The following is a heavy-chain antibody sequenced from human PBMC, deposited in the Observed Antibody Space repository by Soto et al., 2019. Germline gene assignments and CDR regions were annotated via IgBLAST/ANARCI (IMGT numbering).Heavy chain of an antibody. CDR1: GYSFTSQY. D-gene: IGHD6-25*01. V-gene: IGHV1-46*01. J-gene: IGHJ3*02. Sequence: QVQLVQSGAEVEKPGASVKISCKASGYSFTSQYVHWVRQAPGQGLEWMGIINPNGGSTTYAQKFQGRDTTTRDPPPSTVHTELSSLAFEDTAVFSWDRGQGLRPGGGGTEPLDIWGQGTMVTVAS. CDR2: INPNGGST. CDR3: DRGQGLRPGGGGTEPLDI.